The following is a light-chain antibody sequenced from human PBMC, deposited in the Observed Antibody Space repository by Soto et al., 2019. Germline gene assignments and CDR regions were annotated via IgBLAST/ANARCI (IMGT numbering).Light chain of an antibody. Sequence: DIQMTQSPSSLSASVGDRVTITCRASQSISSYLNWYQQKPGKAPKLLIYAASSLQSGVPSRFSGSGSGTDFTLTISRLEPEDFAVYYCQQYGKLPVTFGGGTKVDIK. CDR2: AAS. V-gene: IGKV1-39*01. CDR3: QQYGKLPVT. CDR1: QSISSY. J-gene: IGKJ4*01.